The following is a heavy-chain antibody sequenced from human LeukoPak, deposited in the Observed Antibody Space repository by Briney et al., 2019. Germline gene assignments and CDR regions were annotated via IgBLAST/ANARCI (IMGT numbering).Heavy chain of an antibody. CDR1: GFTFSSYS. D-gene: IGHD6-13*01. Sequence: GGSLRLSCAASGFTFSSYSMNWVRQAPGKGLEWVSSISSSSSYIYYADSVKGRFTISRDDAKNSLYLQMNSLRAEDTAVYYCARELYSSSWYYGMDVWGQGTTVTVSS. J-gene: IGHJ6*02. V-gene: IGHV3-21*01. CDR3: ARELYSSSWYYGMDV. CDR2: ISSSSSYI.